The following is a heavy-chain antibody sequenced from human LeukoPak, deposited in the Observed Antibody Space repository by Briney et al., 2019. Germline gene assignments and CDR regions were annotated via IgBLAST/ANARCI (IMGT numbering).Heavy chain of an antibody. CDR3: ARGELPGGFDY. CDR2: INNDGNRI. CDR1: GFTVSNSW. Sequence: TGGSLRLSCAASGFTVSNSWMFWVRQAPGKGLMYVSEINNDGNRIRYVDSVKGRFTISRDGAKNTLFLQMNSLRDDDTAMYYCARGELPGGFDYWGQGILVTVSS. J-gene: IGHJ4*02. D-gene: IGHD1-7*01. V-gene: IGHV3-74*01.